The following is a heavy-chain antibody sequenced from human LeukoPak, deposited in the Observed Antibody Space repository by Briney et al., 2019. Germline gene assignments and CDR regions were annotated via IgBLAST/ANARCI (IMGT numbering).Heavy chain of an antibody. CDR2: ISSSSSYI. V-gene: IGHV3-21*01. D-gene: IGHD3-22*01. Sequence: PGGSLRLSCAASGFSFSSYAMHWVRQAPGKGLEWVSSISSSSSYIYYADSVKGRFTISRDNAKNSLYLQMNSLRAEDTAVYYCARGAVNYYDSSGYLGYWGQGTLVTVSS. CDR3: ARGAVNYYDSSGYLGY. CDR1: GFSFSSYA. J-gene: IGHJ4*02.